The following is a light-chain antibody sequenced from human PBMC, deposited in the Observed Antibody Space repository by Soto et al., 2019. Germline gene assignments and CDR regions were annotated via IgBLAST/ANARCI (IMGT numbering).Light chain of an antibody. CDR2: AAS. J-gene: IGKJ1*01. Sequence: AIQMTQSPSSLSASIGDRVTITCRASQGIRNELGWYQQKPGKAPILLIYAASSLQSGVPSRFSPSRSGTELTLHISRLKPEEFATYYCLQDYSYHRTFGQGTKV. CDR3: LQDYSYHRT. CDR1: QGIRNE. V-gene: IGKV1-6*01.